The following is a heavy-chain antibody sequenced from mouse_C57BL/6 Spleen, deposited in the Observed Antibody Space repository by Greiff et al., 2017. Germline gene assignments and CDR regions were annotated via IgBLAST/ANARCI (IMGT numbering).Heavy chain of an antibody. CDR3: ARQGDSSGYPYHFDY. Sequence: EVMLVESGGDLVKPGGSLKLSCAASGFTFSSYGMSWVRQTPDKRLEWVATISSGGSYTYYPDSVKGRFTISRDNAKNTLYLQMSSLKSEDTAMYYCARQGDSSGYPYHFDYWGQGTTLTVSS. D-gene: IGHD3-2*02. CDR2: ISSGGSYT. CDR1: GFTFSSYG. J-gene: IGHJ2*01. V-gene: IGHV5-6*01.